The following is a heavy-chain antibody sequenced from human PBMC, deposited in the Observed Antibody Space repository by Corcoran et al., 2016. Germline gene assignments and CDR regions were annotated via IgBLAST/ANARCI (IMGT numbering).Heavy chain of an antibody. CDR3: ARSGYSYGLYFDY. V-gene: IGHV3-53*01. CDR2: IYSGGST. D-gene: IGHD5-18*01. Sequence: EVQLVESGGGLIQPGGSLRLSCAASGFTVSSNYMSWVRQALGKGLEWVSVIYSGGSTYYADSVKGRFTISRDNSKNTLYLQMNSLRAEDTAVYYCARSGYSYGLYFDYWGQGTLVTVSS. J-gene: IGHJ4*02. CDR1: GFTVSSNY.